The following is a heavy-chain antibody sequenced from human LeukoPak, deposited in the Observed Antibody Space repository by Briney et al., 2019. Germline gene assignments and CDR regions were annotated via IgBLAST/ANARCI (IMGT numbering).Heavy chain of an antibody. Sequence: ASVKVSCKASGYTFTGYYMHWVRQAPGQGLEWMGWINPNSGGTNYAQKFQGRVTMTRDTSISTAYMELSMLRSDDTAVYYCARDFLTIAARRRGLFDYWGQGTLVTVSS. CDR3: ARDFLTIAARRRGLFDY. D-gene: IGHD6-6*01. CDR2: INPNSGGT. CDR1: GYTFTGYY. J-gene: IGHJ4*02. V-gene: IGHV1-2*02.